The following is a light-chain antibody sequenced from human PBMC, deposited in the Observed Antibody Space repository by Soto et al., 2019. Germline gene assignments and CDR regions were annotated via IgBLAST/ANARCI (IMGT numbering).Light chain of an antibody. V-gene: IGLV4-69*01. J-gene: IGLJ3*02. Sequence: QPVLTQSPSASASLGASVKLTCTLSRGHSNYVIAWHQQQPEKGPRYLMKLNSDGSHSKGDGIPDRFSGSSSGAERYLTISGLQSEDEADYYCQTWDTGIRVFGGGTKLTVL. CDR2: LNSDGSH. CDR1: RGHSNYV. CDR3: QTWDTGIRV.